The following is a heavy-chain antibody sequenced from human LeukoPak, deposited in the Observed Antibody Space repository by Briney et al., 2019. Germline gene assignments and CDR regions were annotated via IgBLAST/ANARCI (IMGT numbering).Heavy chain of an antibody. Sequence: SEALSLTCIVSGGSIISGGYYWSWTRQHPGKGLEWIGYIYYSGSTYYNPSLTSPVTISVDTSKNQFSLKRSSVTAADTAVYYCARIYFGGRVDWGQGTLVTVSS. D-gene: IGHD3-9*01. CDR3: ARIYFGGRVD. CDR1: GGSIISGGYY. CDR2: IYYSGST. V-gene: IGHV4-31*01. J-gene: IGHJ4*02.